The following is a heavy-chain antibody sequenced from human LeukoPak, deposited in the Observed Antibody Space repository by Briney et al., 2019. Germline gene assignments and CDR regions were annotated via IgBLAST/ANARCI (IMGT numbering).Heavy chain of an antibody. V-gene: IGHV1-2*02. Sequence: ASVKVSCKASGHTLTVHYIHWVRQGPGQGLEWLGWITLHSGDTHYAQKYQGRLTMTSDTSISTGYMELSRLQFDDTAVYYCAREGQVGLDKWGQGTLVTVSS. CDR2: ITLHSGDT. CDR3: AREGQVGLDK. J-gene: IGHJ1*01. CDR1: GHTLTVHY. D-gene: IGHD1-26*01.